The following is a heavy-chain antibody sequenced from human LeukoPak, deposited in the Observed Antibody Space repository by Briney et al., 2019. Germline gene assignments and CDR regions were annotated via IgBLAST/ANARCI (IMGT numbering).Heavy chain of an antibody. J-gene: IGHJ3*02. D-gene: IGHD3-22*01. V-gene: IGHV3-73*01. Sequence: PGGSLRLSCAASGFTFSGSAMHWVRQASGKGLEWVGRIRSKANSYATAYAASVKGRSTISRDDSKNTAYLQMNSLKTEDTAVYYCTRLGDSSGYYSDAFDIWGQGTMVTVSS. CDR2: IRSKANSYAT. CDR1: GFTFSGSA. CDR3: TRLGDSSGYYSDAFDI.